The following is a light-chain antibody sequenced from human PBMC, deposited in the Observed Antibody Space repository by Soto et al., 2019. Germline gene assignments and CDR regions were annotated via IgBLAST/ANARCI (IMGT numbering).Light chain of an antibody. V-gene: IGLV1-40*01. CDR1: RSNLGAPYD. J-gene: IGLJ1*01. CDR2: GNN. Sequence: QPALAQPPSVCGAPGQTVIISCRGSRSNLGAPYDVNWFRQLPGTVPRLLIYGNNNRPSGVPDRFSGSKSGTSASLAITGLQAEDEADYYCQSYASSLSGYVFGTGSKVTAL. CDR3: QSYASSLSGYV.